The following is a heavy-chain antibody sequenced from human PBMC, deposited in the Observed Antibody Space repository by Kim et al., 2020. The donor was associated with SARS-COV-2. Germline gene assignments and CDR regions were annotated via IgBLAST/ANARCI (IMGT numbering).Heavy chain of an antibody. J-gene: IGHJ4*02. CDR1: GFTFSSYA. CDR2: ISSNGGST. Sequence: GGSLRLSCSASGFTFSSYAMHWVRQAPGKGLEYVSAISSNGGSTYYADSVKGRFTISRDNSKNTLYLQMSSLRAEDTAVYYCVKEMGRGYDILTGYYKSLGYWGQGTLVTVSS. D-gene: IGHD3-9*01. CDR3: VKEMGRGYDILTGYYKSLGY. V-gene: IGHV3-64D*06.